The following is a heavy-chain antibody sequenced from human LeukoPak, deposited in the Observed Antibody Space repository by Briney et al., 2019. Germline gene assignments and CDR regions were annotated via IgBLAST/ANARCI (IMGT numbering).Heavy chain of an antibody. V-gene: IGHV4-4*02. CDR1: GGSISSTIW. CDR2: ISLTGET. J-gene: IGHJ4*02. CDR3: SRESGAFCPFGY. Sequence: PSETLSLTSDVSGGSISSTIWWSWVRQPPGQGLEWIGEISLTGETNYNPSLNGRVTMSLDKSRNQLSLKLTSVTAADTAIYYCSRESGAFCPFGYWGQGTLVIV. D-gene: IGHD1-26*01.